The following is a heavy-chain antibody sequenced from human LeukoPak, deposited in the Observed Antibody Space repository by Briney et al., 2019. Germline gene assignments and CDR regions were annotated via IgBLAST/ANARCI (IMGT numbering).Heavy chain of an antibody. CDR3: ARPKGDYYDSSGYRGDNWFDP. V-gene: IGHV4-61*01. Sequence: SETLSLTCTVSGGSISSSSYYWSWIRQPPGKGLEWIGYIYYSGSTNYNPSLKSRVTISVDTSKNQFSLKLSSVTAADTAVYYCARPKGDYYDSSGYRGDNWFDPRGQGTLVTVSS. CDR2: IYYSGST. D-gene: IGHD3-22*01. J-gene: IGHJ5*02. CDR1: GGSISSSSYY.